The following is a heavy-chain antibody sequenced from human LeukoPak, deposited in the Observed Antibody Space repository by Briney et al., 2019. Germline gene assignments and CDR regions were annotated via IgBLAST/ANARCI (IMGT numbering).Heavy chain of an antibody. CDR1: GFTFSSYA. CDR2: ISYDGSNK. Sequence: PGRSLRLSCAASGFTFSSYAMHWVRQAPGKGLEWVAVISYDGSNKYYADSVKGRFTISRDNSKNTLYLQMNSLRAEDTAVYYCASPPTPYDYVWGSYRLGRTDPYYFDYWGQGTLVTVSS. V-gene: IGHV3-30-3*01. J-gene: IGHJ4*02. D-gene: IGHD3-16*02. CDR3: ASPPTPYDYVWGSYRLGRTDPYYFDY.